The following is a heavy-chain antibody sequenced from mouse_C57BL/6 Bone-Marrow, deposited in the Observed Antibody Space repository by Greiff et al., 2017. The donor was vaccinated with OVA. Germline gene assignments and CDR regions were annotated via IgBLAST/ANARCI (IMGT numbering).Heavy chain of an antibody. CDR2: INPNNGGT. J-gene: IGHJ3*01. D-gene: IGHD1-1*01. Sequence: EVQLQQSGPELVKPGASVKIPCKASGYTFTDYNMDWVKQSHGKSLEWIGDINPNNGGTIYNQKFKGKATLTVDKSSSTAYMELRSLTSEDTAVYYCARAYGSSPAWFAYWGQGTLVTVSA. CDR1: GYTFTDYN. V-gene: IGHV1-18*01. CDR3: ARAYGSSPAWFAY.